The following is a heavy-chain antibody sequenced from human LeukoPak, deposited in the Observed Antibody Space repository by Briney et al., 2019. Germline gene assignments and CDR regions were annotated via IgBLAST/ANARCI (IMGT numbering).Heavy chain of an antibody. CDR1: GFTFSSYG. Sequence: GGSLRLSCAASGFTFSSYGMHWVRQAPGKGLEWVSGINWNGGSTGYADSVKGRFTISRDNAKNSLYLQMNSLRAEDTALYHCARHSGSYYGDYYYYGMDVWGQGTTVTVSS. V-gene: IGHV3-20*01. CDR2: INWNGGST. J-gene: IGHJ6*02. CDR3: ARHSGSYYGDYYYYGMDV. D-gene: IGHD1-26*01.